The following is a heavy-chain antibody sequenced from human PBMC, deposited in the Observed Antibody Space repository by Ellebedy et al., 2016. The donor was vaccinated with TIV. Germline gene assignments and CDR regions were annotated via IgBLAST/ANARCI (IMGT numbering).Heavy chain of an antibody. V-gene: IGHV1-18*01. CDR2: ISAYNGNT. CDR3: ARERYRAVAGTGFDY. J-gene: IGHJ4*02. Sequence: ASVKVSXXASGYTFTSYGTSWVRQAPGQGLEWMGWISAYNGNTNYAQKLQGRVTMTTDTSTSTAYMELRSLRSDDTAVYYRARERYRAVAGTGFDYWGQGTLVTVSS. CDR1: GYTFTSYG. D-gene: IGHD6-19*01.